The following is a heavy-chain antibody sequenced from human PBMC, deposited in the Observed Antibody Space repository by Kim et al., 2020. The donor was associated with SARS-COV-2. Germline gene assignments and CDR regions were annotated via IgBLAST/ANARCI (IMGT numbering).Heavy chain of an antibody. J-gene: IGHJ4*02. CDR1: GFTFGDYA. V-gene: IGHV3-9*01. CDR2: ISWKSGTI. Sequence: GGSLRLSCAASGFTFGDYAMNWVRQAPGKGLEWVAGISWKSGTIGYGDSVKGRFTISSDNAKNSLYLQMNSLRAEDTALYYCAKGMGEMASITAFDYWGQGTPVTVSS. D-gene: IGHD5-12*01. CDR3: AKGMGEMASITAFDY.